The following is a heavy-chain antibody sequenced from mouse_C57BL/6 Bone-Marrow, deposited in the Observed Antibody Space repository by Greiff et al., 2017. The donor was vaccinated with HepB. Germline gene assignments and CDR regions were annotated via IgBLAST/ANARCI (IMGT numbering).Heavy chain of an antibody. Sequence: VKLQESGAELVKPGASVKISCKASGYAFSSYWMNWVKQRPGKGLEWIGQIYPGDGDTNYNGKFKGKATLTADKSSSTAYMQLSSLTSEDSAVYFCAREGLTGRNYFDYWGQGTTLTVSS. V-gene: IGHV1-80*01. CDR3: AREGLTGRNYFDY. CDR2: IYPGDGDT. J-gene: IGHJ2*01. CDR1: GYAFSSYW. D-gene: IGHD4-1*01.